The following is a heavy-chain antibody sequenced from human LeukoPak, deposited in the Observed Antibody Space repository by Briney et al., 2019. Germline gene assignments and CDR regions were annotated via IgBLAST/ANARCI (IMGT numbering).Heavy chain of an antibody. CDR3: ARGAKWAYYFDY. Sequence: GGSLRLSCAASGFTFSSYAMHWVRQAPGKGLEWVAFIQYDGSNKYYPDSVEGRFTISRDNAKDTLYLHMNSLTAEDTAVYYCARGAKWAYYFDYWGQGTLVTVSS. CDR1: GFTFSSYA. CDR2: IQYDGSNK. J-gene: IGHJ4*02. V-gene: IGHV3-30*02. D-gene: IGHD1-26*01.